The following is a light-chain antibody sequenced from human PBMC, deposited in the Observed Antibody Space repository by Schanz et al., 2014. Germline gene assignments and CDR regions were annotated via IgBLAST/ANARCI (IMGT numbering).Light chain of an antibody. CDR1: SSDIGRYNY. CDR3: SSYGGSHNYV. CDR2: DVT. Sequence: QSALTQPPSASGSPGQSVTISCTGTSSDIGRYNYVSWYQHHPGKAPKLLIYDVTKRPSGVPDRFSGSKSGNTASLTVSGLQAEDEADYYCSSYGGSHNYVFGTGTKLTVL. J-gene: IGLJ1*01. V-gene: IGLV2-8*01.